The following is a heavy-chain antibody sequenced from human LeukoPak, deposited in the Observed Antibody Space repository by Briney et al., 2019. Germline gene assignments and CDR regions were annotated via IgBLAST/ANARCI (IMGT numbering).Heavy chain of an antibody. D-gene: IGHD2-15*01. CDR1: GFTLSDHS. CDR2: SRNKANGYTT. J-gene: IGHJ4*02. Sequence: GGSLRLSCAASGFTLSDHSMDWVRRAPGKGLEWVGRSRNKANGYTTESVASVTGRFTISRDDSKNSLYLQMNGLKTEDTAVYYCVRDGGRRNDYWGQGTLVTVSS. V-gene: IGHV3-72*01. CDR3: VRDGGRRNDY.